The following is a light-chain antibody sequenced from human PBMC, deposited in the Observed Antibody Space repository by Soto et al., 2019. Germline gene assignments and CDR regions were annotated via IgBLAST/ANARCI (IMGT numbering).Light chain of an antibody. J-gene: IGKJ1*01. V-gene: IGKV3-15*01. CDR2: GAS. Sequence: DILVTQSPDTLSVSPRERATLSCRASQSVGSSFAWFQQKPGESPRLLIYGASTRATDVPARFSGSGSVTEFTLTISSLLSEDSAVYYCQQYYYLPETFGQGTKVEIK. CDR3: QQYYYLPET. CDR1: QSVGSS.